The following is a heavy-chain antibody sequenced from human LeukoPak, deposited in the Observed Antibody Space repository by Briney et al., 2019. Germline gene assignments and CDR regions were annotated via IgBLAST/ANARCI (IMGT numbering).Heavy chain of an antibody. D-gene: IGHD6-19*01. CDR2: IYSGGST. CDR3: AAGIAVSIRGAFDI. J-gene: IGHJ3*02. V-gene: IGHV3-66*01. CDR1: GFTFSTYS. Sequence: PGGSLRLSCAASGFTFSTYSMNWVRQAPAKGLEGVSIIYSGGSTYYADSVKGRFIISRDNSKNTLYLQMNSLRVEDTAVYYCAAGIAVSIRGAFDIWGQGTMVTVSS.